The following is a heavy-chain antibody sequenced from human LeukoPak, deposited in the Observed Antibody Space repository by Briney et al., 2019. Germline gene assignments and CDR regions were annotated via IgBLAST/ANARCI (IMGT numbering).Heavy chain of an antibody. J-gene: IGHJ4*02. CDR1: GGSIRYSSYY. D-gene: IGHD1-26*01. Sequence: SETLSLTCTVSGGSIRYSSYYWGWIRQPPGKGLEWIGSVYYSGSTNYNPSLKSRVTISVDTSKNQFSLKLSSVTAADTAVYYCARGQTIVGATGDYWGQGTLVTVSS. V-gene: IGHV4-39*07. CDR2: VYYSGST. CDR3: ARGQTIVGATGDY.